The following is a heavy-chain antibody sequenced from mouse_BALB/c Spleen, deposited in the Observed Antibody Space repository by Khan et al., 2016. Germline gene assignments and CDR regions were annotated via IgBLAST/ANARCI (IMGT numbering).Heavy chain of an antibody. CDR2: INPSSGYT. CDR1: GYTFTSYT. J-gene: IGHJ3*01. D-gene: IGHD2-10*02. Sequence: QVQLQRPGAELARPGASVKMSCKASGYTFTSYTMHWVKQRPGQGLEWIGYINPSSGYTNYNQKFKDKATLTADKSSSTAYMQLSSLTSEDSAVYYCARSGYGNPFAYWGQGTLVTVSA. V-gene: IGHV1-4*01. CDR3: ARSGYGNPFAY.